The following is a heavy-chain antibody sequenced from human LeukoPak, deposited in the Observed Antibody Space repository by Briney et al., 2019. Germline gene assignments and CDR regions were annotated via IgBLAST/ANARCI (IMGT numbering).Heavy chain of an antibody. D-gene: IGHD3-9*01. J-gene: IGHJ4*02. CDR1: GFTFGDDA. CDR3: TRGINPGQGVPGYYFDY. CDR2: IRSKAYRGTT. Sequence: GGSLRLSCTGSGFTFGDDAMSRVRQAPGKGLEWVGLIRSKAYRGTTQYAASVQGRFTISRDDSKSIASLQMDSVKTEDTAVYYCTRGINPGQGVPGYYFDYWGRGTLVTVSS. V-gene: IGHV3-49*04.